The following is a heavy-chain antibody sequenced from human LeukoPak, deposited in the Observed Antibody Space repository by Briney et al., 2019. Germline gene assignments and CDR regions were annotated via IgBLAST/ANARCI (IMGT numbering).Heavy chain of an antibody. V-gene: IGHV3-48*02. CDR2: ISSSSSAM. Sequence: GGSLRLSCAASGFTLSSYSMNWVRQAPGKGLEWISYISSSSSAMYYADSVKGRFTISRDNAKNSLYLQMNSLRDEDTAVYYCAGGWNRGDYWGQGTLVTVSS. J-gene: IGHJ4*02. CDR3: AGGWNRGDY. CDR1: GFTLSSYS. D-gene: IGHD3-10*01.